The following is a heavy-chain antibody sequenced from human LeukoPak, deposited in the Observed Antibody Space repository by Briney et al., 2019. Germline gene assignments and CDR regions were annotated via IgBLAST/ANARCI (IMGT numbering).Heavy chain of an antibody. CDR1: GGSISSHY. J-gene: IGHJ4*02. Sequence: PSETLSLTCTVSGGSISSHYWSWIRQPPGKGLEWIGYIYYSGSTNYNPSLKSRGTISVDTSKNQFSLKLSSVTAADTAVYYCARVSRGWPPPPHFDYWGQGTLVTVSS. V-gene: IGHV4-59*11. CDR2: IYYSGST. CDR3: ARVSRGWPPPPHFDY. D-gene: IGHD1-26*01.